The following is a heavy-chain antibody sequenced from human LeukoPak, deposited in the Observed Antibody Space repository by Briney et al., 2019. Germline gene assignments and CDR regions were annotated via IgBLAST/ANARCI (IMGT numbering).Heavy chain of an antibody. CDR2: IWYGGSNK. D-gene: IGHD4-17*01. CDR1: GFTFNSFA. CDR3: AGPYGDYYFDY. Sequence: PGKSLRLSCAASGFTFNSFAMHWVRQAPGKGLEWVAVIWYGGSNKYYADSVKGRFTISRDNSKNTVYLQMNSLRAEDSAIYYCAGPYGDYYFDYWGQGTLVTVSS. J-gene: IGHJ4*02. V-gene: IGHV3-33*01.